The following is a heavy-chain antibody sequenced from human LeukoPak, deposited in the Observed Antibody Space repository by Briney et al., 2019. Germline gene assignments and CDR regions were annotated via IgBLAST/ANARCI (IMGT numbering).Heavy chain of an antibody. CDR2: INHSGST. V-gene: IGHV4-34*01. CDR1: GGSFSGYY. CDR3: ARRSTMDYYFDY. D-gene: IGHD3-10*01. Sequence: SETLSLTCAVYGGSFSGYYWSWIRQPPGKGLEWIGEINHSGSTNYNPSLKSRVTISVDTSKNQFSLKLSSVTAADTAVYYCARRSTMDYYFDYWGQGTLVTVSS. J-gene: IGHJ4*02.